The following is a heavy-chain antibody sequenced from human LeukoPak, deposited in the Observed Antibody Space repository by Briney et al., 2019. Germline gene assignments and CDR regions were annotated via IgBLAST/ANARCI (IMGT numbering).Heavy chain of an antibody. CDR2: ISSSSSYI. Sequence: KSGGSLRLSCAASGFTFSSYSMNWVRQAPGKGLEWVSSISSSSSYIYYADSVKGRFTISRDNAKSSLYLQMNSLRAEDTAVYYCARVQIRGVISYFDYWGQGTLVTVSS. D-gene: IGHD3-10*01. CDR1: GFTFSSYS. J-gene: IGHJ4*02. V-gene: IGHV3-21*01. CDR3: ARVQIRGVISYFDY.